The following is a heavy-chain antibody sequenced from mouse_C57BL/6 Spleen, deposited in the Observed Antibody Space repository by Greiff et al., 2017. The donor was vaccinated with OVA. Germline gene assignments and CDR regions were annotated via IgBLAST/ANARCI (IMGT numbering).Heavy chain of an antibody. V-gene: IGHV14-4*01. J-gene: IGHJ1*03. Sequence: VQLQQSGAELVRPGASVKLSCTASGFNIKDDYMHWVKQRPEQGLEWIGWIDLENGDTEYASKFQGKATITADTSSNTAYLQLSSLTSEDTAVYYCTLKYYGSGNWYFDVWGTGTTVTVSS. CDR1: GFNIKDDY. CDR3: TLKYYGSGNWYFDV. D-gene: IGHD1-1*01. CDR2: IDLENGDT.